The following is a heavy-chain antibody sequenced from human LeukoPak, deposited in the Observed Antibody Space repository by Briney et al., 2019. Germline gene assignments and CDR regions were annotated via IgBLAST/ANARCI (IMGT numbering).Heavy chain of an antibody. CDR1: GGSISSSSYY. V-gene: IGHV4-39*07. J-gene: IGHJ4*02. D-gene: IGHD5-24*01. CDR2: IYYSGST. Sequence: SETLSLTCTVSGGSISSSSYYWGWIRQPPGKGLEWIGSIYYSGSTYYNPSLKSRVTISVDTSKNQFSLKLSSVTAADTAVYYCAREGGRWPWVPDWGQGTLVTVSS. CDR3: AREGGRWPWVPD.